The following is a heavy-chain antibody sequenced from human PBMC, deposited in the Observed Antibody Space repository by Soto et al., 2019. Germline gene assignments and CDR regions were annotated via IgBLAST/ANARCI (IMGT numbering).Heavy chain of an antibody. D-gene: IGHD6-13*01. J-gene: IGHJ4*02. CDR2: IYYSGST. CDR1: GGSMSSYY. Sequence: PSESLAITCTFSGGSMSSYYCSWILQHPGKGLEWIGYIYYSGSTNYNPSLKSRVTISVDTSKNQFSLKLSSVTAADTAVYYCARTHSSSWCPFDYWGQGTLVTSPQ. CDR3: ARTHSSSWCPFDY. V-gene: IGHV4-59*12.